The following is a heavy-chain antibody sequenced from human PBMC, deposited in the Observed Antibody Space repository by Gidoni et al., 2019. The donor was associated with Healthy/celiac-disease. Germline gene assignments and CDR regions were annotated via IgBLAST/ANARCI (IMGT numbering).Heavy chain of an antibody. CDR1: GFTFSYYY. J-gene: IGHJ5*02. D-gene: IGHD2-2*01. V-gene: IGHV3-11*06. Sequence: QVPLVESGGGLVKPGGSLRLSCAASGFTFSYYYMSWIRQAPGKGLEWGSYISRRSSYTNYEDAVKGRFTSSRDNAKNSLYLQMNSLRAEDTAVYYCARLVVPAAIRWGGWFDPWGQGTLVTVSS. CDR3: ARLVVPAAIRWGGWFDP. CDR2: ISRRSSYT.